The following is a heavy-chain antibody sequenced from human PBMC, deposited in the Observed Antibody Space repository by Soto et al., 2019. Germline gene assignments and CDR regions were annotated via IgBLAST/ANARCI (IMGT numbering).Heavy chain of an antibody. Sequence: GGSLRLSCAASGFTFSSYAMSWVRQAPGKGLEWVSAISGSGGSTYYADSVKGRFTISRDNSKNTLYLQMNSLRAEDTAVYYCAAIYSNYEFAWGYYYGMDVWGQGTTVTVSS. V-gene: IGHV3-23*01. J-gene: IGHJ6*02. CDR2: ISGSGGST. D-gene: IGHD4-4*01. CDR1: GFTFSSYA. CDR3: AAIYSNYEFAWGYYYGMDV.